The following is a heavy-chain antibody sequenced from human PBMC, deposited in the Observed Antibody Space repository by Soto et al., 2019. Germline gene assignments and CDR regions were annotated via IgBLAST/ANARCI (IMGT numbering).Heavy chain of an antibody. CDR3: ARDAIF. Sequence: EVHLVETGGGLIQPGGSLRLSCAASGFTVSSNYMSWVRQAPGKGLEWVSVIYNDDDTYYADSVKGRFTISRDNSKNTLYLQMNSLRAEDTAMYYCARDAIFGGQGTLVTVSS. CDR2: IYNDDDT. V-gene: IGHV3-53*02. CDR1: GFTVSSNY. D-gene: IGHD3-9*01. J-gene: IGHJ4*02.